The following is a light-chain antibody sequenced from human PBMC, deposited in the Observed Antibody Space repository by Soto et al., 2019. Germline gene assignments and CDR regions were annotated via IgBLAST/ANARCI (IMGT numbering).Light chain of an antibody. J-gene: IGLJ1*01. CDR2: EVS. CDR1: SSDVGSYNR. Sequence: QSVLTQPPSVSGSPGQSVTISCTGTSSDVGSYNRVSWYQQSPGTAPKLMIYEVSNRPSGVPDRFSGSKSGNTASLTISGLQAEDEADYYSSSYTSSSTYVFGTGTKLTVL. CDR3: SSYTSSSTYV. V-gene: IGLV2-18*02.